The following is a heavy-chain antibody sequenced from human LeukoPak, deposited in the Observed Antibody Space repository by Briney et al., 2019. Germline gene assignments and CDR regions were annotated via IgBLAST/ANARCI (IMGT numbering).Heavy chain of an antibody. J-gene: IGHJ4*02. V-gene: IGHV3-7*04. CDR1: GFPFSSYW. CDR3: TRVGYIDEGIDY. D-gene: IGHD5-24*01. Sequence: PGGSLRLSCVASGFPFSSYWMTWVRQAPGKGLEWVANIEQDGSKKSYVDSVKGRFTISRDNAKNSLYLQMNSLRAEDTARYYCTRVGYIDEGIDYWGQGTLVTVSS. CDR2: IEQDGSKK.